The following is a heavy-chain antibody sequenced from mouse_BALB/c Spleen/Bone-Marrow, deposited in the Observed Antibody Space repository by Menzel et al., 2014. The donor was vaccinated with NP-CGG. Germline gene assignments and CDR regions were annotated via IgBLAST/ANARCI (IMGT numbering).Heavy chain of an antibody. J-gene: IGHJ4*01. Sequence: EVKLMESGGGLVKPGGSLKLSCAASGFAFSSYDMSWVRQTPEKRLEWVAYISSGGGSTYYPDTVTGRFTISRDNAKNTLYLQMSSLKSEDTAMYYCARHGGNYVYYAMDYWGQGNSVTGAS. CDR1: GFAFSSYD. V-gene: IGHV5-12-1*01. CDR2: ISSGGGST. CDR3: ARHGGNYVYYAMDY. D-gene: IGHD2-1*01.